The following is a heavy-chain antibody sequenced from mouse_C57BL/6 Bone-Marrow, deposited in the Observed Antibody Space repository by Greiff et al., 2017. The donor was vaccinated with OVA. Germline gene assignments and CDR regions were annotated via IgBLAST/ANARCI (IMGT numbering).Heavy chain of an antibody. CDR1: GFNIKNTY. J-gene: IGHJ3*01. Sequence: EVQLVESVAELVRPGASVKLSCTASGFNIKNTYMHWVKQRPEQGLEWIGRIDPANGNTKYAPKFQGKATITADTSSNTAYLQLSSLTSEDTAIDCCARGGYYDDGVLGYWGQGTLVTVSA. CDR2: IDPANGNT. V-gene: IGHV14-3*01. D-gene: IGHD2-4*01. CDR3: ARGGYYDDGVLGY.